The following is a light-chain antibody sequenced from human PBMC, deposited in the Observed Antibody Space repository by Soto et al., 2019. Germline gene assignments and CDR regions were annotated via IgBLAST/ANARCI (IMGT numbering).Light chain of an antibody. CDR2: AAS. Sequence: DIQMTQSPSSLSASVGDTVTITCRASQGISNSLAWFEKKPGRVPQFMIYAASTLQPGVPPRFSGSDSATDFTLTIISLQPEAVATYDCQTYNRAPRTFGPGNRVEIK. V-gene: IGKV1-27*01. CDR3: QTYNRAPRT. CDR1: QGISNS. J-gene: IGKJ3*01.